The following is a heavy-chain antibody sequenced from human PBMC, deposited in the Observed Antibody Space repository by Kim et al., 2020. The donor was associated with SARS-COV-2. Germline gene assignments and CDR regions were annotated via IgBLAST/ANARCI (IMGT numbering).Heavy chain of an antibody. CDR3: ARSVAGSALDI. D-gene: IGHD6-19*01. J-gene: IGHJ3*02. Sequence: KYADSVKGRCTISRDNAKNSLYLQMTSLRAEDTAVYYCARSVAGSALDIWGQGTMVTVSS. V-gene: IGHV3-11*03.